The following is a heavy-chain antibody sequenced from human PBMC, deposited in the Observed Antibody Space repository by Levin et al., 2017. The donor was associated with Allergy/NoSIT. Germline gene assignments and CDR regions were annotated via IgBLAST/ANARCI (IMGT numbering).Heavy chain of an antibody. CDR3: ARDAPYYYDSSGYYSY. V-gene: IGHV3-21*01. J-gene: IGHJ4*02. D-gene: IGHD3-22*01. CDR1: GFTFSSYS. CDR2: ISSSSSYI. Sequence: GGSLRLSCAASGFTFSSYSMNWVRQAPGKGLEWVSSISSSSSYIYYADSVKGRFTISRDNAKNSLYLQMNSLRAEDTAVYYCARDAPYYYDSSGYYSYWGQGTLVTVSS.